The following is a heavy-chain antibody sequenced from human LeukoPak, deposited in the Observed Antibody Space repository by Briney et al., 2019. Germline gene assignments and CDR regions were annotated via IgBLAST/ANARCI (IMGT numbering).Heavy chain of an antibody. V-gene: IGHV3-48*01. J-gene: IGHJ4*02. Sequence: GGSLRLSCAASGFTFSSYSMNWVRQAPGKGLEWVSYISSSSTIYYADSVKGRFTISRDNAKNSLYLQMNSLRAEDTAVYYCARDFGHWELNGGYYFDYWGQGTLVTVSS. CDR2: ISSSSTI. CDR3: ARDFGHWELNGGYYFDY. D-gene: IGHD1-26*01. CDR1: GFTFSSYS.